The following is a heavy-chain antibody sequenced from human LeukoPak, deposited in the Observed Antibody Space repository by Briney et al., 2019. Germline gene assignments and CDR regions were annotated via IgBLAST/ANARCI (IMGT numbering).Heavy chain of an antibody. V-gene: IGHV3-11*04. CDR2: ISSSGSTI. J-gene: IGHJ4*02. CDR3: ARDCFSSSFFDY. D-gene: IGHD6-13*01. Sequence: GGSLRLSCAASGFTFSHYYMSWIRQAPGKGLEGVSYISSSGSTIYYADSVKGRFTISRDNAKNSLYLQMNSLRAEDTAVYYCARDCFSSSFFDYWGQGSLVTVSS. CDR1: GFTFSHYY.